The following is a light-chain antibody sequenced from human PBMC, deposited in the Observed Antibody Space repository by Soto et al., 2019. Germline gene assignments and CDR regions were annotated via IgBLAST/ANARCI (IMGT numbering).Light chain of an antibody. J-gene: IGKJ3*01. CDR1: QSVSSY. Sequence: EIVLTQSPATLSLSPGERATLSCRARQSVSSYLAWYQQKPGQAPRLLIYDASNRATGIPARFSGSGSGTDFTLTISSLEPEDFAVYYCQQGGTFGPGTKVDIK. CDR3: QQGGT. CDR2: DAS. V-gene: IGKV3-11*01.